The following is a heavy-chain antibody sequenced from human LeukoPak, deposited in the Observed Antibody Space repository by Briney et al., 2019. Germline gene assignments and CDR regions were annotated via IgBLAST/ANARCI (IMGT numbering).Heavy chain of an antibody. V-gene: IGHV1-18*01. CDR2: ISAYNGNT. Sequence: ASVKVSCKASGYTFTSYGISWVRQAPGQGLEGMGLISAYNGNTNYAQRLQDRVTMTTDTSTSTGYMELRSLRYDDTAVSYCARIRYSYGYPCFDYWGQGTLVTVSS. CDR3: ARIRYSYGYPCFDY. CDR1: GYTFTSYG. J-gene: IGHJ4*02. D-gene: IGHD5-18*01.